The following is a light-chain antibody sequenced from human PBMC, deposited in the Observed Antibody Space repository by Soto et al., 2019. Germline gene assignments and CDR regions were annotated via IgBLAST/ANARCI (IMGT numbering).Light chain of an antibody. CDR1: QDISRW. V-gene: IGKV1-12*01. CDR3: QQASTYPIT. Sequence: DIHMTQSPSSVSASVVDRVTITCLASQDISRWLIWYQQKPGKAPRVLIFGAYTLQTGVPSRFSGSGSGTDFTLTISNLQPEDFATYYCQQASTYPITFGQGTRLEIK. J-gene: IGKJ5*01. CDR2: GAY.